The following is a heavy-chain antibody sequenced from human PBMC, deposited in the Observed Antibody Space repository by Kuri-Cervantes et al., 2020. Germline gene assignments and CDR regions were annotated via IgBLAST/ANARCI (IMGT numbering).Heavy chain of an antibody. CDR2: INPHNGGA. Sequence: ASVKVSCKASGYTFTGYYIHWIRQAPGQGLEWMGWINPHNGGANYAQKFQGRVTLTRDTSTSTAYMDLNRLRSDDTAVYYCAAPFVEMATITVGYWGQGTLVTVSS. CDR3: AAPFVEMATITVGY. J-gene: IGHJ4*02. CDR1: GYTFTGYY. D-gene: IGHD5-24*01. V-gene: IGHV1-2*02.